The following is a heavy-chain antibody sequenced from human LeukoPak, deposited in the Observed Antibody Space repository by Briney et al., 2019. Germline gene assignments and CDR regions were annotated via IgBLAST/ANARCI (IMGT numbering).Heavy chain of an antibody. CDR2: IYPGDSDT. CDR3: ARQTYCSSTSCQGWFDP. V-gene: IGHV5-51*01. D-gene: IGHD2-2*01. Sequence: GESLKISGKGSGYRFTSYWIGWARQMPGKGLEWMGIIYPGDSDTRYSPSFQGQVTISADKSISTAYLQWSSLKASDTAMYYWARQTYCSSTSCQGWFDPWGQGTLVTVSS. J-gene: IGHJ5*02. CDR1: GYRFTSYW.